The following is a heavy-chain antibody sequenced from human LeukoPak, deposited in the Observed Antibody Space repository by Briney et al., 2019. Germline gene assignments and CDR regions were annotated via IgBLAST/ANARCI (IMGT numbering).Heavy chain of an antibody. V-gene: IGHV3-7*01. J-gene: IGHJ6*03. CDR1: GFSFSSYW. D-gene: IGHD3-10*01. CDR3: ARLSAYYYGSYFYYYMDV. CDR2: IKQDESER. Sequence: GGSLRLSCEGSGFSFSSYWMTWVRQSPGKGPEWVANIKQDESERYTVDSVKGRFTISRDNAKNSVYLQMNSLRAEDTALYYCARLSAYYYGSYFYYYMDVWGKGTTVTISS.